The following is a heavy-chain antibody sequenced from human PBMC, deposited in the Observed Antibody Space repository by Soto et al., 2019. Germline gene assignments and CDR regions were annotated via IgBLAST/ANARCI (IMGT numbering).Heavy chain of an antibody. CDR1: GFTFSSYA. CDR3: AKDIMRTLVPPYYCDY. V-gene: IGHV3-23*01. J-gene: IGHJ4*02. D-gene: IGHD3-16*01. Sequence: EVQLLESGGGLVQPGGSLRLSCAASGFTFSSYAMSWVRQAPGKGLEWVSAISGSGGSTYYADSVKGRFTISRDNSKNTLYLKMNSRRAEDTAVYYCAKDIMRTLVPPYYCDYWGQGTLVTVSS. CDR2: ISGSGGST.